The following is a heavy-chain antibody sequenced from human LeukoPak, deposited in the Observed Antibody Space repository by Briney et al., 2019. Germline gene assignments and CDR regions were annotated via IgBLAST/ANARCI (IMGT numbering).Heavy chain of an antibody. CDR3: ARAGSITMMRVPDY. Sequence: PGRSLRLSCAASGFTCSSYSMNWVRQAPGKGLEWVSYISSSSSTIYYADSVKGRFTISRDNAKNSLYLQMNSLRDEDTAVYYCARAGSITMMRVPDYWGQGTLVTVSS. CDR2: ISSSSSTI. D-gene: IGHD3-22*01. CDR1: GFTCSSYS. V-gene: IGHV3-48*02. J-gene: IGHJ4*02.